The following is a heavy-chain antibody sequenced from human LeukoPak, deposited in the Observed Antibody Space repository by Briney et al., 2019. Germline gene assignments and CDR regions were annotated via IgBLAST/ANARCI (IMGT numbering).Heavy chain of an antibody. D-gene: IGHD6-19*01. J-gene: IGHJ4*02. CDR3: ATYSSGSGYFDY. CDR1: GGSISNSSYY. V-gene: IGHV4-39*01. Sequence: SETLSLTCSVSGGSISNSSYYWGWIRQTPGKGLEWIGIIYYGGSTHYNPSLKSRVTISVDTSKNRLSLKLSSVTAADTAVYYCATYSSGSGYFDYWGQGTLVTVSS. CDR2: IYYGGST.